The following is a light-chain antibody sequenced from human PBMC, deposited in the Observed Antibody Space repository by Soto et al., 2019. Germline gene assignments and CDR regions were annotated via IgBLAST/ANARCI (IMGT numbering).Light chain of an antibody. J-gene: IGKJ5*01. CDR3: KQYYNTPYT. Sequence: DIVMTQSPDSLSVSLGERATIKCKSTQSVLYSSNNRNYLAWYQQKPGQPPKLLIYWASTRESGVPDRFSGGGSGTDFTLTISSLQAEDVAVYYCKQYYNTPYTFGKGTRLEIK. CDR2: WAS. V-gene: IGKV4-1*01. CDR1: QSVLYSSNNRNY.